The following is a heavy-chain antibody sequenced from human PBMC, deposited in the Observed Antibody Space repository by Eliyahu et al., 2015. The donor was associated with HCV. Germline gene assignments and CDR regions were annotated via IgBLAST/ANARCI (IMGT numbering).Heavy chain of an antibody. V-gene: IGHV3-30-3*01. D-gene: IGHD3-22*01. CDR1: GXTFXXXS. J-gene: IGHJ4*02. Sequence: QVQLVESGGGVVQPGRSLXLSCAAXGXTFXXXSXHWXRQAPGKGLEWVAVISYDGSNKYYADSVKGRFTISRDNSKNTLYLQMNSLRAEDTAVYYCARGHDYYDSSGYGFYFDYWGQGTLVTVSS. CDR2: ISYDGSNK. CDR3: ARGHDYYDSSGYGFYFDY.